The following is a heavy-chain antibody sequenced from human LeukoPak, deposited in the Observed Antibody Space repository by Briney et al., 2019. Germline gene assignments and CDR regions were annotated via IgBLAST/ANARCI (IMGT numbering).Heavy chain of an antibody. CDR1: GGSISSYY. V-gene: IGHV4-59*01. J-gene: IGHJ4*02. Sequence: SETLSLTCTVSGGSISSYYWSWIRQPPGKGLEWIGYIYYSGSTNYTPLPQESNHHISYTSRNQFSLKLNSVTAADTAVYYCARSGRGSSAGFDYWGQGTLVTVSS. CDR2: IYYSGST. D-gene: IGHD3-10*01. CDR3: ARSGRGSSAGFDY.